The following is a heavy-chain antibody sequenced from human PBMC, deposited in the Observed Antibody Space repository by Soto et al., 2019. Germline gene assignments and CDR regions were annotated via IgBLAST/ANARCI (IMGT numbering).Heavy chain of an antibody. Sequence: ASVKVSCKASGYTFTTYDINWMRQAPGQGLEWLGWMNPDSGNTGYAQKFQGRVTMTRSTSISTAYMELSSLTSEDTAVYYCARNRRETGDFDYWGQGTLVPSPQ. CDR3: ARNRRETGDFDY. J-gene: IGHJ4*02. V-gene: IGHV1-8*01. CDR1: GYTFTTYD. CDR2: MNPDSGNT. D-gene: IGHD7-27*01.